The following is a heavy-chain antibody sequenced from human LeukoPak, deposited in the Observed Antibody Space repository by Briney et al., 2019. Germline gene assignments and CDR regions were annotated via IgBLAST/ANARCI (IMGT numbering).Heavy chain of an antibody. Sequence: SVKVSCKASGGTFSSYAISWVRQAPGQGLEWMGRIIPIFGTANYAQKFQGRVTITTDESASTAYMELSSLRSEDTAVYYCARDRVHTVTSHDDAFDIWGQGTMVTVSS. CDR3: ARDRVHTVTSHDDAFDI. CDR2: IIPIFGTA. D-gene: IGHD4-17*01. CDR1: GGTFSSYA. J-gene: IGHJ3*02. V-gene: IGHV1-69*05.